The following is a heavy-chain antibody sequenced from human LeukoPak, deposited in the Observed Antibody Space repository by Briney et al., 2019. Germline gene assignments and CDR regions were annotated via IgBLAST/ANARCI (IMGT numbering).Heavy chain of an antibody. CDR1: GYSLTSYW. D-gene: IGHD2-2*01. V-gene: IGHV5-51*01. Sequence: GESPKISCKGSGYSLTSYWIGWVRQMPGKGLGWMGIIYPGDSNTRYSPSFQGQVTISADKSISTAYLQWSSLKASDSAIYYCARLGDCTSTSCSSPSYYYYYGMDVWGQGTTVIVSS. CDR2: IYPGDSNT. CDR3: ARLGDCTSTSCSSPSYYYYYGMDV. J-gene: IGHJ6*02.